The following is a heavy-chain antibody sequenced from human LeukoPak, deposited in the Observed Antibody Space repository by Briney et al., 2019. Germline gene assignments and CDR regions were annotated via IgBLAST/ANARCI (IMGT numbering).Heavy chain of an antibody. V-gene: IGHV3-21*04. CDR1: GFTFSTYN. Sequence: GGSLRLSCAASGFTFSTYNMNWVRQAPGKGLEWVSSISGSSSYIYYADSVKGRFSISRDNAKNSLYLQMNSLRAEDTALYYCARHYSGYYLGAFDIWGQGTMVTVSS. D-gene: IGHD3-22*01. CDR2: ISGSSSYI. J-gene: IGHJ3*02. CDR3: ARHYSGYYLGAFDI.